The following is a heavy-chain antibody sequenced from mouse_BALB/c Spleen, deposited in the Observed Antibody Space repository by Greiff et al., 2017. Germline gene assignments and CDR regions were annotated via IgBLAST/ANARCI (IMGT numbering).Heavy chain of an antibody. CDR2: IDPFNGGT. J-gene: IGHJ3*01. D-gene: IGHD3-2*01. CDR1: GYSFTSYY. CDR3: ARQTPGAY. Sequence: VQLQQSGPELMKPGASVKISCKASGYSFTSYYMHWVKQSPGKSLEWIGYIDPFNGGTSYNQKFKGKATLTVDKSSSTAYMHLSSLTSEDSAVYYCARQTPGAYWGQGTLVTVSA. V-gene: IGHV1S135*01.